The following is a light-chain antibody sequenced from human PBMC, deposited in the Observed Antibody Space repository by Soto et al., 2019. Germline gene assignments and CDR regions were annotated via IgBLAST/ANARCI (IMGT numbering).Light chain of an antibody. V-gene: IGLV1-40*01. CDR3: LSYDHSLSNRV. CDR2: GNN. Sequence: QPVLTQPPSVSGAPGQRVTIYCTGSSSNIGSGYDVHWYQQLPGTAPKLLIYGNNNRPSGVPDRFSGSKSGTSASLAITGLQAEDVADYYCLSYDHSLSNRVFGGGTKLTVL. CDR1: SSNIGSGYD. J-gene: IGLJ3*02.